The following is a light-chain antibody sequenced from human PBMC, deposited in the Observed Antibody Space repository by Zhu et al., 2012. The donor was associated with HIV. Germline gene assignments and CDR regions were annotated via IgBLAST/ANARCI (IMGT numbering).Light chain of an antibody. Sequence: ETVMTQSPATLSVSPGERGTLSCRASQSVSTKLAWYQHKRGQAPRLLLYGASTRATDIPARFTGSGSGTEFTLTITSVQSEDFATYYCQQYNTWPFTFGQGTKLEIK. CDR1: QSVSTK. J-gene: IGKJ2*01. CDR3: QQYNTWPFT. CDR2: GAS. V-gene: IGKV3-15*01.